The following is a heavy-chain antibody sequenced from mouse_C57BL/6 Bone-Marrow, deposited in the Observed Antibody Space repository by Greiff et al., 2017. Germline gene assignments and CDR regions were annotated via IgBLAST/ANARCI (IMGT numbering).Heavy chain of an antibody. D-gene: IGHD2-12*01. CDR3: ARRGDYSPFYAMDY. CDR2: IYPGSGST. J-gene: IGHJ4*01. Sequence: QVQLQQPGAELVKPGASVKMSCKASGYTFTSYWITWVKQRPGQGLEWIGDIYPGSGSTNYNEKFKSKATLTVDTSSSTAYMQLSSLTSEASAVYYCARRGDYSPFYAMDYWGQGTSVTVSS. V-gene: IGHV1-55*01. CDR1: GYTFTSYW.